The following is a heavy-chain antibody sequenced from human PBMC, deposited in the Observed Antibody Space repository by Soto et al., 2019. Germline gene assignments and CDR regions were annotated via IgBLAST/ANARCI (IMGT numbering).Heavy chain of an antibody. D-gene: IGHD3-22*01. J-gene: IGHJ3*02. CDR1: GGTFSSYA. Sequence: QVQLVQSGAEVKKPGSSVKVSCKASGGTFSSYAISWVRQAPGQGLEWMGGIIPIFGTANYAQKFQGRVTITADESTSTAYMELSSLRSEDTAVYYCARDLYPTYDSSGYYYVAFDIWGQGTMITVSS. CDR3: ARDLYPTYDSSGYYYVAFDI. V-gene: IGHV1-69*12. CDR2: IIPIFGTA.